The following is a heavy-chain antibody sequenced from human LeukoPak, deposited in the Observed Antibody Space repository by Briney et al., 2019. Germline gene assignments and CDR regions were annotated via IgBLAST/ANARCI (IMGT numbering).Heavy chain of an antibody. CDR3: ARARPSMWIDY. Sequence: GRSLRLSCAASGFTFSSYAMYWVRQAPGKGLEWVAVISYDGSDKFYADSVKGRFTISRDSSKNTLYLQMNSLRPEDTAVYYCARARPSMWIDYWGQGTLVTVSS. V-gene: IGHV3-30*04. CDR1: GFTFSSYA. CDR2: ISYDGSDK. J-gene: IGHJ4*02. D-gene: IGHD5-12*01.